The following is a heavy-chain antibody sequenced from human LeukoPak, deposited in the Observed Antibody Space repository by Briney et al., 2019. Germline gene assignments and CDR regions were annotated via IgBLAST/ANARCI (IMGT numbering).Heavy chain of an antibody. D-gene: IGHD4/OR15-4a*01. V-gene: IGHV3-53*01. CDR3: ARASYYGAPFDI. Sequence: PGGSLRLSCAASGFTFSDYYMSWIRQAPGKGLEWVSVIYSGGSTTYYADSVKGRFTISRDNSKNTLYLQMNSLRAEDTAVYYCARASYYGAPFDIWGQGTMVTVSS. CDR2: IYSGGSTT. CDR1: GFTFSDYY. J-gene: IGHJ3*02.